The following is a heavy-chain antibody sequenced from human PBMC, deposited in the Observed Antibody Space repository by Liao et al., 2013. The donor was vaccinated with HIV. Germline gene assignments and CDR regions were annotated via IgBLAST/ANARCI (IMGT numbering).Heavy chain of an antibody. V-gene: IGHV4-34*01. CDR3: AREDPMYYWYFDL. D-gene: IGHD2-8*01. Sequence: QVQLQQWGAGLLKPSETLSLTCAVYGGSFSGYYWSWIRQPPGKGLEWIGEINHSGSTNYNPSLKSRVTISVDTSKNQFSLKLSSVTAADTAVYYCAREDPMYYWYFDLWAVAPWSLSPQ. CDR2: INHSGST. CDR1: GGSFSGYY. J-gene: IGHJ2*01.